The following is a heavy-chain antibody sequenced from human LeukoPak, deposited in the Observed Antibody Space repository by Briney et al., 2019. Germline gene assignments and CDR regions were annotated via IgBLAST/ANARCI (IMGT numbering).Heavy chain of an antibody. CDR3: ASLNYDFWSGYYLDY. V-gene: IGHV4-59*01. D-gene: IGHD3-3*01. Sequence: PSETLSLTCTVSGVSISYYYRSWIRQPPGKGLEWIGYVYYSGTTNYNPSLKSRVTISVDTSKKQFSLKLTSVTAADTAVYYCASLNYDFWSGYYLDYWGQGTLVTVSS. J-gene: IGHJ4*02. CDR1: GVSISYYY. CDR2: VYYSGTT.